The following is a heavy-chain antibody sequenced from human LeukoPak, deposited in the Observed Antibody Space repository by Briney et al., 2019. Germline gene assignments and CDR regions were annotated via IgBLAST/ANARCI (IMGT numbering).Heavy chain of an antibody. CDR2: IYWDDDK. CDR1: GFSLSSSGMG. Sequence: SGPTLVKPTQTLTLTCSVSGFSLSSSGMGVGWIRQPPGKALEWLAIIYWDDDKYYNTSLKTRLSITKDTPKNQVVLTMTNMDPVDTGTYHCARERSGYYSEFDYWGQGTPVTVSS. D-gene: IGHD3-3*01. CDR3: ARERSGYYSEFDY. V-gene: IGHV2-5*02. J-gene: IGHJ4*02.